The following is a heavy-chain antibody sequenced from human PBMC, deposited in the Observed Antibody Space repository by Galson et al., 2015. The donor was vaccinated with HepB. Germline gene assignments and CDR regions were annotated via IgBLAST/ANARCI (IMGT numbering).Heavy chain of an antibody. D-gene: IGHD2-2*01. CDR1: GFTFDDYA. J-gene: IGHJ5*02. V-gene: IGHV3-9*01. CDR3: AKSGCSSTSCYANWFGP. CDR2: ISWNRGSI. Sequence: CLRLSCAASGFTFDDYAMHWVRQAPGKGLEWVSGISWNRGSIGDADSVKGRLIISRDSAKNSLYVQMNSLRAEETALYYCAKSGCSSTSCYANWFGPLDQGTLVTVSS.